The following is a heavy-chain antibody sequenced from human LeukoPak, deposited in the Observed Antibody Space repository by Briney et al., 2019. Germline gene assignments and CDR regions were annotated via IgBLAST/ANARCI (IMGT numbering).Heavy chain of an antibody. V-gene: IGHV3-30*18. D-gene: IGHD4-17*01. J-gene: IGHJ4*02. CDR1: GFTINHYG. CDR2: MSYDESKN. CDR3: AKDEGPICLYGDCPFDY. Sequence: GRSLRLSCAASGFTINHYGIHWVRQAPGKGLEWVAAMSYDESKNKYIDSVEGRFTLSRDNSKNTVYLQMNSLREEDTAVYYCAKDEGPICLYGDCPFDYWGQGTLVTVSS.